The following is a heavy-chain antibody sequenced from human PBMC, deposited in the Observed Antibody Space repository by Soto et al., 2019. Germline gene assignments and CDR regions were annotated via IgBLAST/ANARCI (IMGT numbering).Heavy chain of an antibody. J-gene: IGHJ6*02. D-gene: IGHD2-8*01. Sequence: GGSLRLSCAASGFTFSGSAMHWVRKASGKGLEWVGRIRSKANSYATAYAASVKGRFTISRDDSKNTAYLQMNSLKTEDTAVYYCTRHPHLEYCTNGVCGSPPSYYYYGMDVWGRGTTVTVSS. V-gene: IGHV3-73*01. CDR1: GFTFSGSA. CDR3: TRHPHLEYCTNGVCGSPPSYYYYGMDV. CDR2: IRSKANSYAT.